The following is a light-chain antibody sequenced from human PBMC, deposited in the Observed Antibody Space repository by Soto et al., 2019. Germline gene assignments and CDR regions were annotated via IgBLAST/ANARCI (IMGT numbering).Light chain of an antibody. J-gene: IGKJ5*01. CDR1: ESVTNY. CDR2: DVS. Sequence: EIVLTQSPATLSLSPGERGTLSCRASESVTNYLAWYQQKPGQAPRLLVYDVSNRATGIPDRFSGSGSGTQFTLTISRLQSEDSAVYFCQKNNRWPHITFGQGTRLEIK. V-gene: IGKV3-11*01. CDR3: QKNNRWPHIT.